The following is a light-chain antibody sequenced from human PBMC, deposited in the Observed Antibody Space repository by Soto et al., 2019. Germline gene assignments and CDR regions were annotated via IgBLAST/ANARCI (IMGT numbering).Light chain of an antibody. Sequence: QSVLTQPPSASGSPGQSVTISCTGTSSDVGGYNYVSWYQQRPGKALKLMIYEVSKRPSGVPDRFSGSKSGNTASLTVSGLQAEDEADYYCCSYAGSKTLFGGGTKLTVL. J-gene: IGLJ2*01. V-gene: IGLV2-8*01. CDR3: CSYAGSKTL. CDR2: EVS. CDR1: SSDVGGYNY.